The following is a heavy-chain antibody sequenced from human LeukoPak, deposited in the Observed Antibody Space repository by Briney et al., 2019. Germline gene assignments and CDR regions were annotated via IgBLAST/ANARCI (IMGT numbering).Heavy chain of an antibody. V-gene: IGHV3-9*01. CDR2: ITWNSDTI. J-gene: IGHJ3*01. CDR3: AKSTGRDAIDV. D-gene: IGHD1-26*01. CDR1: GFTFDDYA. Sequence: GGSLRLSCAASGFTFDDYAMHWVRQAPGKGLEWVSGITWNSDTIEYADSVKGRFTISRDNAKKSLYLQMNSLRDEDSAFYYGAKSTGRDAIDVWGQGTTVTVSS.